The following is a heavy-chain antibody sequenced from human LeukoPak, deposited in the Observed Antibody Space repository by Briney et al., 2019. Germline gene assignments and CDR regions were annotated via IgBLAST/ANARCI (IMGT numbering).Heavy chain of an antibody. CDR2: ISTSNGNT. CDR1: RYTFTSYG. CDR3: ARDTPLNCSSTSCYSYYYYYMDV. V-gene: IGHV1-18*01. D-gene: IGHD2-2*01. Sequence: ASVKVSCKASRYTFTSYGISWVRQAPGQGLEWMGWISTSNGNTYYAQKFQGRVTMTTDTSTSTAYMELRSLRSDDTAVYYCARDTPLNCSSTSCYSYYYYYMDVWGKGTTVTISS. J-gene: IGHJ6*03.